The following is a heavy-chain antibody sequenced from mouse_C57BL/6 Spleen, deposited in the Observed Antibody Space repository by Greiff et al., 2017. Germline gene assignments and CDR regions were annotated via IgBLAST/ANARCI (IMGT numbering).Heavy chain of an antibody. CDR2: ISDGGSYT. CDR3: AREGYDYDGPYWYFDV. Sequence: EVQGVESGGGLVKPGGSLKLSCAASGFTFSSYAMSWVRQTPEKRLEWVATISDGGSYTYYPDNVKGRFTISRDNAKNNLYLQMSHLKSEDTAMYYCAREGYDYDGPYWYFDVWGTGTTVTVSS. V-gene: IGHV5-4*01. D-gene: IGHD2-4*01. CDR1: GFTFSSYA. J-gene: IGHJ1*03.